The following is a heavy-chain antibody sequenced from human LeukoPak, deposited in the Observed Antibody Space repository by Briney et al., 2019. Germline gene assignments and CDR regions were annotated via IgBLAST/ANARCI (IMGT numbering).Heavy chain of an antibody. CDR1: GFTFSSYA. V-gene: IGHV3-30-3*01. CDR3: ARNYYDSSGYSAGALDY. Sequence: GGSLRLSCAASGFTFSSYAMHWVRQAPGKGLEGVAFISYDGSNKYYADSVKGRFTISRDNSKNTLYLQMNSLRAEDTAVYYCARNYYDSSGYSAGALDYWGQGTLVTVSS. J-gene: IGHJ4*02. CDR2: ISYDGSNK. D-gene: IGHD3-22*01.